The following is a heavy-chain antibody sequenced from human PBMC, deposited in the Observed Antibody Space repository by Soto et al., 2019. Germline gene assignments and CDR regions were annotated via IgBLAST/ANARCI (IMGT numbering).Heavy chain of an antibody. CDR3: TRMLLLYDYGMDV. D-gene: IGHD2-21*01. CDR1: GVTFSGSA. J-gene: IGHJ6*02. CDR2: ISSKGNSYAT. V-gene: IGHV3-73*01. Sequence: PGGSLRLSCAASGVTFSGSAMHWVRQAPGKGLEWVGRISSKGNSYATAYAASGEGRFTISRDDSKNMAYLLMNSLETEVTAVFFCTRMLLLYDYGMDVWGQGTTVTVSS.